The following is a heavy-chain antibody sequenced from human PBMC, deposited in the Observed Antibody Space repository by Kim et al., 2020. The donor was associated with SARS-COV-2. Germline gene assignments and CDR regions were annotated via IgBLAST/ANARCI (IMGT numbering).Heavy chain of an antibody. CDR2: IYYSGST. CDR1: GGSISSYY. Sequence: SETLSLTCTVSGGSISSYYWSWIRQPPGKGLEWIGHIYYSGSTNYNPSLKSRVTISVDTSKNQFSLKLSSVTAADTAVYYCARQAIGYCSGGSCYQPNNNFDCWGQGTLVTVSS. D-gene: IGHD2-15*01. CDR3: ARQAIGYCSGGSCYQPNNNFDC. V-gene: IGHV4-59*08. J-gene: IGHJ4*02.